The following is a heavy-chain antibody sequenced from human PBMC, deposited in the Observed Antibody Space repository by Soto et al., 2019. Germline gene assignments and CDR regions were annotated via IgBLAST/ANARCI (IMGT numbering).Heavy chain of an antibody. CDR3: ARALSSLIAVPAY. J-gene: IGHJ4*02. CDR2: ISSGSSSI. Sequence: EVQLVEVGGGLVKPGGSLRLSCAASGFTFSSYSMTWVRQAPGKGLECVSSISSGSSSIYYADSVKGRFIISRDNAKNSLYLQMNSLRAEDTAVYYCARALSSLIAVPAYWGQGTLVTVSS. CDR1: GFTFSSYS. V-gene: IGHV3-21*02. D-gene: IGHD6-19*01.